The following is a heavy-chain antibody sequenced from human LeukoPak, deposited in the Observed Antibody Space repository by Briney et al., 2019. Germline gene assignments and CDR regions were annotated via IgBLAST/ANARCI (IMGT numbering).Heavy chain of an antibody. CDR2: MNPNSGNT. V-gene: IGHV1-8*01. CDR3: ARGLLWFGELLHYYYYGMDV. CDR1: GYTFTSYD. J-gene: IGHJ6*02. D-gene: IGHD3-10*01. Sequence: ASVKVSCKASGYTFTSYDINWVRQATGQGLEWMGWMNPNSGNTGYAQKFQGRVTMTRNTSISTAYMELSSLRSEDTAVYYCARGLLWFGELLHYYYYGMDVWGQGTTVTVSS.